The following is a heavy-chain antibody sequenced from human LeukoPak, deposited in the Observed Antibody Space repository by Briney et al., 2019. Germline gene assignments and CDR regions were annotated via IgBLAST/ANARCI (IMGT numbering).Heavy chain of an antibody. CDR2: IYHSGIT. V-gene: IGHV4-38-2*02. J-gene: IGHJ4*02. CDR1: GYSIRSGFY. D-gene: IGHD3-22*01. Sequence: PSETLSLTCTVSGYSIRSGFYWGWVRQPPGKGREWIGNIYHSGITYSTPSLKSRVTISVDTSKNQFSLKLSSVTAADTAVYYCARHDYDSSGYIDYWGQGTLVTVSS. CDR3: ARHDYDSSGYIDY.